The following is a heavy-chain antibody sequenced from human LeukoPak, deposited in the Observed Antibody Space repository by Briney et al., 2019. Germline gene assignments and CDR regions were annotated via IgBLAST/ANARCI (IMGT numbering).Heavy chain of an antibody. D-gene: IGHD3-22*01. CDR1: GFTFSSYW. CDR2: INSDGSST. CDR3: ATYSSLNRREFQY. V-gene: IGHV3-74*01. J-gene: IGHJ1*01. Sequence: GGSLRLSCAASGFTFSSYWMHWVRQAPGKGLVWVSRINSDGSSTSYADSVKGRFTISRDNAKNSLYLQMNSLRAEDTAVYYCATYSSLNRREFQYWGQGTLLTVSS.